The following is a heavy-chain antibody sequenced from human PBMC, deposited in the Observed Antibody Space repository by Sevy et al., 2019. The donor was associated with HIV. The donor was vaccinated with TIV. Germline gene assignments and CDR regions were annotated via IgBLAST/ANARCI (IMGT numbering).Heavy chain of an antibody. Sequence: ASVKVSCKASGGTFSSYAISWVRQAPGQGLEWMGGIIPIFGTANYAQKFQGRVTITADESTSTAYMELSSRRSEDTAVYYCAREPSPGGAMVRGAGWFDPWGQGTLVTVSS. CDR2: IIPIFGTA. CDR3: AREPSPGGAMVRGAGWFDP. V-gene: IGHV1-69*13. J-gene: IGHJ5*02. CDR1: GGTFSSYA. D-gene: IGHD3-10*01.